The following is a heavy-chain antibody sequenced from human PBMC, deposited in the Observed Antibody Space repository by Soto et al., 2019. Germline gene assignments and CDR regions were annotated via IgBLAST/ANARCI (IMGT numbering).Heavy chain of an antibody. CDR3: ARSVGISSWYGNWFDP. CDR2: IYYSGST. J-gene: IGHJ5*02. CDR1: GGSISSYY. D-gene: IGHD6-13*01. V-gene: IGHV4-59*01. Sequence: QVQLQESGPGLVKPSETLSLTCTVSGGSISSYYWSWIRQPPGRGLEWIGYIYYSGSTNYNPSLKGRVTISVDTSKNQFSLKLSSVTAADTAVYYCARSVGISSWYGNWFDPWGQVTLVTVSS.